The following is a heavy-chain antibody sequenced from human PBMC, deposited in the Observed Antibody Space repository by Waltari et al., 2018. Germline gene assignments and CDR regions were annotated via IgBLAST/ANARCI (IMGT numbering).Heavy chain of an antibody. CDR1: SGSISNPDHY. D-gene: IGHD1-26*01. CDR3: ARLIVGTSPDYFDY. CDR2: IYYSGSS. V-gene: IGHV4-39*01. J-gene: IGHJ4*02. Sequence: QLQPQESGPGLVTPSETLYLTRSVSSGSISNPDHYWAWIPQSPWKGLEGTATIYYSGSSYYNPSLESRVAIFIDTSKNQFSLRLTSVTVADTAVYYCARLIVGTSPDYFDYWGQGTLVTVSS.